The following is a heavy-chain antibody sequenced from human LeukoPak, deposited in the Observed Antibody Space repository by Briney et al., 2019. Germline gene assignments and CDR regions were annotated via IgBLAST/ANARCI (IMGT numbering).Heavy chain of an antibody. D-gene: IGHD1-26*01. CDR2: IDTDGSGT. J-gene: IGHJ4*02. V-gene: IGHV3-74*01. Sequence: PGGSLRLSCAASGFTFTNYWMHWVRQVPGKGLVWVSRIDTDGSGTSYADSVEGRFTISRDNAEITLYLQMNGLRAEDTAIYYCTRDLVGATSDFWGQGTLVTVSS. CDR1: GFTFTNYW. CDR3: TRDLVGATSDF.